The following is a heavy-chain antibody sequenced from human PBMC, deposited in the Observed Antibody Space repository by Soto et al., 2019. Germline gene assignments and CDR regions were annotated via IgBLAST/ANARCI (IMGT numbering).Heavy chain of an antibody. D-gene: IGHD4-4*01. J-gene: IGHJ3*02. V-gene: IGHV3-48*01. CDR3: AKDLLSTFVSGYAFDI. Sequence: PGGSLRLSCAASGFNFGGHDMNWVRQTPEKGLEWVSFIRTSRATIYYADSVKGRFTVSRDNSKNTLYLQMNSLRAEDTAVYYCAKDLLSTFVSGYAFDIWGQGTMVTVSS. CDR1: GFNFGGHD. CDR2: IRTSRATI.